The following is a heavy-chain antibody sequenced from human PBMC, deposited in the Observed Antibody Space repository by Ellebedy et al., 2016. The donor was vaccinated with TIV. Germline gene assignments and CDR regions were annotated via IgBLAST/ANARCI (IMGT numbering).Heavy chain of an antibody. V-gene: IGHV1-18*01. Sequence: AASVKVSCKASGYTFTSYGISWVRQAPGQGLEWMGWISAYNGNKNYAQKLLGRVTMTTDTSKTTAYMERRSLRSDDTPVYYCARDDYGDYVSYFQHWGQGTLVTVSS. J-gene: IGHJ1*01. CDR1: GYTFTSYG. D-gene: IGHD4-17*01. CDR3: ARDDYGDYVSYFQH. CDR2: ISAYNGNK.